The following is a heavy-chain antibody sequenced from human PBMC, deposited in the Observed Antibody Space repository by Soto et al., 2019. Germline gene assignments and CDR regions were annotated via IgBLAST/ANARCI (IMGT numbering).Heavy chain of an antibody. D-gene: IGHD6-6*01. CDR1: GFTFSTFG. Sequence: QVQLVESGGGVVQPGTSLRLSCPASGFTFSTFGMHWVRQAPGKGLEWVAVIAYDGTKKYYADSVKGRFTISRDNSENTLYLQMNSLRAEDTAVYYCAKDWRYSSSPYYYYGMDVWGQGTTVTVSS. CDR3: AKDWRYSSSPYYYYGMDV. CDR2: IAYDGTKK. J-gene: IGHJ6*02. V-gene: IGHV3-30*18.